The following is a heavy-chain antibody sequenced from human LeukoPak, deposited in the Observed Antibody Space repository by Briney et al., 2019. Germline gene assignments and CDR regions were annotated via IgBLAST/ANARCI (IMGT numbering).Heavy chain of an antibody. D-gene: IGHD5-24*01. J-gene: IGHJ4*02. CDR2: IYYSGST. CDR1: GGSISSYY. V-gene: IGHV4-59*08. CDR3: ARATWPLTAVFDY. Sequence: SETLSLTCTVSGGSISSYYWSWIRQPPGKGLEWIGYIYYSGSTNYNPSLKSRVTISVDTSKNQLSLKLSSVTAADTAVYYCARATWPLTAVFDYWGQGILVTVSS.